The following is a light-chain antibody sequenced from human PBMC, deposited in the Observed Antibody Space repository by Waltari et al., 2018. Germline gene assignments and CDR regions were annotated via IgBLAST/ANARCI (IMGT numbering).Light chain of an antibody. CDR2: DVS. Sequence: QSALTQPASVSGSPGQSIPIPCPGTSSDVGGYNYVSWYQLHPGKAPKLMIFDVSNRPSGVSTRFSGSKSGNTASLTISGLQAEDEADYYCCSYTSSSTVIFGGGTKLTVL. J-gene: IGLJ2*01. CDR1: SSDVGGYNY. CDR3: CSYTSSSTVI. V-gene: IGLV2-14*03.